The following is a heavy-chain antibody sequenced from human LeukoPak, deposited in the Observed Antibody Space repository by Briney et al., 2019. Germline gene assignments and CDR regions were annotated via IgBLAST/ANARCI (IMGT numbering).Heavy chain of an antibody. D-gene: IGHD3-10*01. CDR3: GRSQDYHGSGSYFWFDP. CDR2: VYYNGNT. CDR1: GGSVSSSSYY. J-gene: IGHJ5*02. V-gene: IGHV4-39*07. Sequence: SETLSLTCSVSGGSVSSSSYYWVWIRQPPGKGLEWVGSVYYNGNTYYNPSLKSRATISVDTSKNQFSLKLSSVTAADTAVYYCGRSQDYHGSGSYFWFDPWGQGTLVTVSS.